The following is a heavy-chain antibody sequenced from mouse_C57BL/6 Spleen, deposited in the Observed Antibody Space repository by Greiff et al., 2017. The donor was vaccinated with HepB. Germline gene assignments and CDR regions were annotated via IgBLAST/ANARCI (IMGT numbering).Heavy chain of an antibody. CDR2: INPGSGGT. D-gene: IGHD1-1*01. CDR3: ARCTTVVATRGYFDV. J-gene: IGHJ1*03. CDR1: GYAFTNYS. Sequence: QVQLQQSGAELVRPGTSVKVSCKASGYAFTNYSIEWVKQRPGQGLEWIGVINPGSGGTNYNEKFKGKATLTADKSSSTAYMQLSSLTSEDSAVYFCARCTTVVATRGYFDVWGTGTTVTVSS. V-gene: IGHV1-54*01.